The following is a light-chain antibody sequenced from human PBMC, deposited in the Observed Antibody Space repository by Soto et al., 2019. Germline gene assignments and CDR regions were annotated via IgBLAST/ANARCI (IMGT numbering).Light chain of an antibody. Sequence: DIQMTQSPSTLSASVGDRVTITCRASQSISSWLARYQQKPGKAPKLLIYKASSLESVVRSRFGVRGSGTEFTLTISSLQPDDFVTYYCHQYNSYPYTFGRGTKLESK. J-gene: IGKJ2*01. V-gene: IGKV1-5*03. CDR3: HQYNSYPYT. CDR1: QSISSW. CDR2: KAS.